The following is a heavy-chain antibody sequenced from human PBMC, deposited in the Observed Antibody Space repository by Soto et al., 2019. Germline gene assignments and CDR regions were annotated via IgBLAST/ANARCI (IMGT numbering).Heavy chain of an antibody. CDR1: GYTFTSNY. V-gene: IGHV1-46*01. D-gene: IGHD3-3*01. CDR2: INPSGGST. CDR3: ARDYFLVTDYYGMDV. Sequence: ASVKVSCKASGYTFTSNYMHWVRQAPGQGLEWMGIINPSGGSTSYAQKFQGRVTMTRDTSTSTVYMELSSLRSEDTAVYYCARDYFLVTDYYGMDVWGQGTTVTVSS. J-gene: IGHJ6*02.